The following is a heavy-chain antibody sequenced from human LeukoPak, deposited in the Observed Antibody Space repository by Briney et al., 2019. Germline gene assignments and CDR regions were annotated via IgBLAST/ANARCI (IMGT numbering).Heavy chain of an antibody. J-gene: IGHJ4*02. D-gene: IGHD6-13*01. Sequence: GGSLRLSCAASGFTFSSYAMSWVRQAPGKGLEWVSYISSSGNTIYYTDSVKGRFTISRDNAQNSLYLQMNSLRAEDTAVYYCARYSSSWHYYFDYWGQGALVTVSS. V-gene: IGHV3-48*03. CDR1: GFTFSSYA. CDR2: ISSSGNTI. CDR3: ARYSSSWHYYFDY.